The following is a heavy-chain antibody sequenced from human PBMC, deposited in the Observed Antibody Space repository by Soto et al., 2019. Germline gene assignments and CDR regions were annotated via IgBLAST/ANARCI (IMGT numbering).Heavy chain of an antibody. CDR2: ISAYNGNT. V-gene: IGHV1-18*04. Sequence: PVKRSSNASGYTFTSYCMSWVRQAPGQGLEWMGWISAYNGNTNYAQKLQGRVTMTTDTSTSTAYMELRSLRSDDTAVYYCARALSYCTNGVCCPGYWGEGTLVT. CDR1: GYTFTSYC. J-gene: IGHJ4*02. D-gene: IGHD2-8*01. CDR3: ARALSYCTNGVCCPGY.